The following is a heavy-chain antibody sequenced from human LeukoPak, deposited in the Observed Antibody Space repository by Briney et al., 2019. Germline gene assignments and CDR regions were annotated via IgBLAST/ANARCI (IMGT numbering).Heavy chain of an antibody. CDR1: GFTFSSYA. Sequence: GGSLRLSCAASGFTFSSYAMSWVRQAPGKGLEWVSAISGSGGSTYYADSVKGRFTISRDNSMNTLYLQMNSLRAEDTAVYYCAKRESYSGEFDYWGQGTLVTVSS. J-gene: IGHJ4*02. V-gene: IGHV3-23*01. D-gene: IGHD1-26*01. CDR2: ISGSGGST. CDR3: AKRESYSGEFDY.